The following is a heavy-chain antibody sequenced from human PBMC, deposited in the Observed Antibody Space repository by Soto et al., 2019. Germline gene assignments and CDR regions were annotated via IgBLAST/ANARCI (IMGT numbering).Heavy chain of an antibody. CDR2: IWYDGSNK. Sequence: QVQLVESGGGVVQPGRSLRLSCAASGFTFSSYGMHWVRQAPGKGLEWVAVIWYDGSNKYYADSVKGRFTISRDNSKNRLYLQMTSLRAEETAVYYCARFDAAEAGRFDYGGQGTLVAVSS. J-gene: IGHJ4*02. CDR1: GFTFSSYG. D-gene: IGHD6-13*01. CDR3: ARFDAAEAGRFDY. V-gene: IGHV3-33*01.